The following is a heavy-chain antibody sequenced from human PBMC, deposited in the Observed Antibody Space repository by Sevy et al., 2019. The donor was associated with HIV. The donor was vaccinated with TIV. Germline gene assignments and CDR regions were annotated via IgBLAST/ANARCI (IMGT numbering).Heavy chain of an antibody. J-gene: IGHJ5*02. CDR2: VHHGGST. CDR3: ARDSSNYYDSGSHYKTNVAGSARFDP. V-gene: IGHV4-38-2*02. Sequence: SETLSLTCTVSGYSITRNTYWGWIRQPPGKGLEWLGSVHHGGSTYYNPSLKSRVTISTDTSKNQFSLKLNSVTAADAAVYFCARDSSNYYDSGSHYKTNVAGSARFDPWGQGTLVTVSS. CDR1: GYSITRNTY. D-gene: IGHD3-10*01.